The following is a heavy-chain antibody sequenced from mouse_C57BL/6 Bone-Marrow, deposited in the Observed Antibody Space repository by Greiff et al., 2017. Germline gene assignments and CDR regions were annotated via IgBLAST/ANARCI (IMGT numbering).Heavy chain of an antibody. CDR2: IYPRSGNT. D-gene: IGHD1-1*01. Sequence: QVQLQQSGAELARPGASVKLSCKASGYTFTSYGISWVKQRTGQGLEWIGEIYPRSGNTYYNEKFKGKATLTADKSSSTAYMELRILTSEDSAVYFCARGDYYGSYYFDYWGQGTTLTVSS. CDR3: ARGDYYGSYYFDY. CDR1: GYTFTSYG. J-gene: IGHJ2*01. V-gene: IGHV1-81*01.